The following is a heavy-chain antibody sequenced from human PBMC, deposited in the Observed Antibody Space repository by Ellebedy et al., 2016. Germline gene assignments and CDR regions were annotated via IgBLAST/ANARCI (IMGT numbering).Heavy chain of an antibody. Sequence: ASVKVSCKTSGYTFTRYGITWVRQAPGQGLEWVGWTSLYSGRTNYAQKFQGRVTLTTDTSTTTAYMHLRSLRSDDTAMYYCAKDEGWIVDYWGQGTLVTVSS. V-gene: IGHV1-18*04. CDR3: AKDEGWIVDY. CDR2: TSLYSGRT. CDR1: GYTFTRYG. J-gene: IGHJ4*02. D-gene: IGHD5-12*01.